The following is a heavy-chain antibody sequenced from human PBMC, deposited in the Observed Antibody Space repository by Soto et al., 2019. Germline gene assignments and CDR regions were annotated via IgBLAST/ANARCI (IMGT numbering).Heavy chain of an antibody. J-gene: IGHJ4*02. D-gene: IGHD6-19*01. CDR3: ARYYRGSGRYFFDY. CDR2: INQDGGVT. Sequence: LRLSCVASGFTFISSFMGWIRQAPGKGLEWVANINQDGGVTYYVDSVEGRFTISRDNTKDSLYLQMNSLRGEDTAIYYCARYYRGSGRYFFDYWGQGTPVTVSS. CDR1: GFTFISSF. V-gene: IGHV3-7*03.